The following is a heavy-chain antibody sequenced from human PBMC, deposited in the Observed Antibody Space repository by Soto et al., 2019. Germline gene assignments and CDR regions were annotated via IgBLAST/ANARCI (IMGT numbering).Heavy chain of an antibody. CDR1: GFTLSGYG. Sequence: QVQLVESGGGVVQPGRSLRLSCAASGFTLSGYGMHWVRQAPGKGLEWVAAIWHDGTNKYYADSVKGRFTISRDDSENTLYLQMNSLRPDDTAVYYCARGGYSSGWYNYWGQGTLVTVSS. V-gene: IGHV3-33*01. CDR2: IWHDGTNK. J-gene: IGHJ4*02. CDR3: ARGGYSSGWYNY. D-gene: IGHD6-19*01.